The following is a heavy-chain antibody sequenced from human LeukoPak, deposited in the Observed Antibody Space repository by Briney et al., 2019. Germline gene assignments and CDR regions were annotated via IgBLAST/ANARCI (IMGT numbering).Heavy chain of an antibody. CDR2: ISAYNGNT. D-gene: IGHD5-12*01. CDR1: GYTFTSYG. J-gene: IGHJ3*02. Sequence: VASVKVSCKASGYTFTSYGISWVRQAARQWLEWMGWISAYNGNTNYAQKLQGRVTMTTDTSASTAYMELRSLRSDDTAAYYCARDYGYSGYDTPHDAFDIWGQGTMVTVSS. CDR3: ARDYGYSGYDTPHDAFDI. V-gene: IGHV1-18*01.